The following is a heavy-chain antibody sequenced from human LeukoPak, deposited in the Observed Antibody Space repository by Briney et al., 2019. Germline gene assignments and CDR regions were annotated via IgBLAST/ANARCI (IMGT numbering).Heavy chain of an antibody. CDR1: GFTFSNYA. J-gene: IGHJ4*02. CDR2: VSGSGDST. Sequence: GGSLRLSCAASGFTFSNYAMSWVRQAPGKGLEWVSAVSGSGDSTYYAGSVKGRFTISRDNSKNTVYLQMNSLRAEDTAVYYCANFWDFGDYAIDYWGQGTLVTVSS. V-gene: IGHV3-23*01. D-gene: IGHD4-17*01. CDR3: ANFWDFGDYAIDY.